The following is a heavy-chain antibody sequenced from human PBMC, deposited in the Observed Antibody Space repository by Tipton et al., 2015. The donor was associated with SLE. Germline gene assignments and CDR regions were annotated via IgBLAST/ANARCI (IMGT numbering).Heavy chain of an antibody. D-gene: IGHD1-14*01. Sequence: TLSLTCAVYGGSFSGYYWSWIRQPPGKELEWIGEINHSGSTNYNPSLKSRVTISVDTSKNQFSLKLSSVTAADTAVSYCARGNPSLFDYWGQGTLVTVSS. J-gene: IGHJ4*02. CDR3: ARGNPSLFDY. V-gene: IGHV4-34*01. CDR2: INHSGST. CDR1: GGSFSGYY.